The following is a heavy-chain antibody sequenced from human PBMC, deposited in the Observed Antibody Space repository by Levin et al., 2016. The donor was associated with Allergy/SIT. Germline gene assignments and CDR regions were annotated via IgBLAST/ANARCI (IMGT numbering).Heavy chain of an antibody. CDR1: GDTLTKLS. CDR3: ATATGTLHEGKFDS. J-gene: IGHJ4*02. Sequence: ASVKVSCKVSGDTLTKLSMHWVRQAPGRGLEWMGGLDPQDGETIYAQKFQGRVIMAAETSPDPDTAYMELSSLTSEDTAVYYCATATGTLHEGKFDSWGQGTLVTVSS. V-gene: IGHV1-24*01. D-gene: IGHD3-9*01. CDR2: LDPQDGET.